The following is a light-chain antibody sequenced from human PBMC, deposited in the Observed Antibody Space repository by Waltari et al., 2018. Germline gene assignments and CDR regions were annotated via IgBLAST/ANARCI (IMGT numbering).Light chain of an antibody. CDR2: GAS. CDR1: QTITINC. V-gene: IGKV3-20*01. J-gene: IGKJ4*01. Sequence: RASQTITINCLAWYQQTPGQAPRLLIDGASSRATGFPDRFSGSGSGTDFTLTISSLEPEDVAVYYCQQYDGSVLTFGGGTKVEI. CDR3: QQYDGSVLT.